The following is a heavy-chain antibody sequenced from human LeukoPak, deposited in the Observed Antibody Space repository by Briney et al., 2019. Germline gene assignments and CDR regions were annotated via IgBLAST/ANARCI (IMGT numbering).Heavy chain of an antibody. CDR1: GFTFSSYS. V-gene: IGHV3-21*01. CDR3: ARVGSIAVAGTG. CDR2: ISSSSSYI. Sequence: SGGSLRLSCAASGFTFSSYSMNWVRQAPGKGLEWVSSISSSSSYIYYADSVKGRFTISRDNAKNSLYLQMNSLRAEDTAVYYCARVGSIAVAGTGWGQGTLVTVSS. J-gene: IGHJ4*02. D-gene: IGHD6-19*01.